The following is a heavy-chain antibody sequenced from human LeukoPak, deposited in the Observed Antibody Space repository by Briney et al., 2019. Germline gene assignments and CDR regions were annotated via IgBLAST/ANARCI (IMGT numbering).Heavy chain of an antibody. V-gene: IGHV4-34*01. CDR1: GGSFSGYY. CDR2: INHSGST. J-gene: IGHJ4*02. Sequence: SETLSLTCAVYGGSFSGYYWSWIRQPPGKGLEWIGEINHSGSTNYNPSLKSRVTISVDTSKNQFSLKLSSVTAADTAVYYCARGQYYDSSGPDYWGQGTLVTVSS. D-gene: IGHD3-22*01. CDR3: ARGQYYDSSGPDY.